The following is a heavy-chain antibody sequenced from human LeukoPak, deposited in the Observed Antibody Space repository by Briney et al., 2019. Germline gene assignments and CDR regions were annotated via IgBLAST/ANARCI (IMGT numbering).Heavy chain of an antibody. CDR1: GFTFSRYN. Sequence: GGSLRLSCAASGFTFSRYNMNWVRQAPGKGLEWVSTISTSSSYIYYADSVKGRFTISRDKGKNSLYLQMSSLRAEDTAVYYCARSKVAGTSDYWGQGTLVAVSS. CDR3: ARSKVAGTSDY. D-gene: IGHD6-19*01. CDR2: ISTSSSYI. V-gene: IGHV3-21*01. J-gene: IGHJ4*02.